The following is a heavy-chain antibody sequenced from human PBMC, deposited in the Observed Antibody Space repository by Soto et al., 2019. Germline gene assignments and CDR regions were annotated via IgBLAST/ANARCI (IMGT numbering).Heavy chain of an antibody. Sequence: PXGSLRLSLVASGFDFRSYYMNWVRQAPGKGLEWVSNIRANDESIYYADSVKGRVSVSRDNAKNSLFLEMNSLRVDDTAVYYCERETLRDAIDIWGQGTMVTVSS. CDR3: ERETLRDAIDI. V-gene: IGHV3-48*03. CDR2: IRANDESI. J-gene: IGHJ3*02. CDR1: GFDFRSYY.